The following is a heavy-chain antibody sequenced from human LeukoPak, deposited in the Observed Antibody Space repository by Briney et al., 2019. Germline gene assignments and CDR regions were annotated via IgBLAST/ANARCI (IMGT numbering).Heavy chain of an antibody. V-gene: IGHV1-69*13. CDR1: GGTFSSYA. Sequence: ASVTVSCKASGGTFSSYAISWVRQAPGQGLEWMGGIIPIFGTANYAQKFQGRVTITADESTSTAYMELSSLRSEDTAVYYCARSTALEGYSVNYYYGMDVWGQGTTVTVSS. D-gene: IGHD5/OR15-5a*01. J-gene: IGHJ6*02. CDR2: IIPIFGTA. CDR3: ARSTALEGYSVNYYYGMDV.